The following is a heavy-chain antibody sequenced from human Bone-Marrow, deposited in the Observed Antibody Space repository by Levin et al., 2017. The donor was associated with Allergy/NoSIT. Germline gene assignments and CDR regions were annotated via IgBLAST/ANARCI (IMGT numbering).Heavy chain of an antibody. J-gene: IGHJ4*02. CDR1: GGTFSSYA. D-gene: IGHD5-24*01. Sequence: ASVKVSCKASGGTFSSYAISWVRQAPGQGLEWMGGIIPIFGTANYAQKFQGRVTITADESTSTAYMELSSLRSEDTAVYYCARVGGEMATKPRIRSFDYWGQGTLVTVSS. V-gene: IGHV1-69*13. CDR2: IIPIFGTA. CDR3: ARVGGEMATKPRIRSFDY.